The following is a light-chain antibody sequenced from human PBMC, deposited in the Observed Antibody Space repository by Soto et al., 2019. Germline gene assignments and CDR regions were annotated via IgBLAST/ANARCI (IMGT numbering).Light chain of an antibody. J-gene: IGLJ1*01. CDR2: RDN. Sequence: QSALTQPPSVSGTPGQRVTISCSGGISNIGTNYVHWFQQLPGTAPKVLSNRDNQRPSGVPDRFSGSKSGTSASLAISGLRSEHEAEYYCAAWDDTVRSYVFGTGTKLTVL. CDR1: ISNIGTNY. V-gene: IGLV1-47*01. CDR3: AAWDDTVRSYV.